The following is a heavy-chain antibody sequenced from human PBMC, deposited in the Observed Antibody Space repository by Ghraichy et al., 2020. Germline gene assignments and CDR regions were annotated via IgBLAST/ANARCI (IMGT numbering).Heavy chain of an antibody. CDR2: ISGSGVST. J-gene: IGHJ4*02. Sequence: GESLNISCAASGFTFTNYAVSWVRQAPGKGLEWVSAISGSGVSTYYADSVKGRFTISRDNSRNTLYLQMSSLRAEDTAVYFCAIDVSWHQLASLDCWGQGTLVTVSS. CDR1: GFTFTNYA. V-gene: IGHV3-23*01. CDR3: AIDVSWHQLASLDC. D-gene: IGHD6-13*01.